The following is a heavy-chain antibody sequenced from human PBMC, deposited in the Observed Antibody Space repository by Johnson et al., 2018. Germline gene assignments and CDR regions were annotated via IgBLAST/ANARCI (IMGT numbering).Heavy chain of an antibody. CDR1: EFTFGDYA. D-gene: IGHD5-18*01. V-gene: IGHV3-9*01. CDR2: ISWNSGSL. J-gene: IGHJ3*01. CDR3: VKDLRYSYGYGTGGFHV. Sequence: VQLVESGGGLVQPGRSLRLSCAASEFTFGDYAMHWVRQAPGKGLEWVSGISWNSGSLGYADSVKGRFNISRDNVKNSLYLQMINLRAEDTALYYCVKDLRYSYGYGTGGFHVWGQGTMVTVSS.